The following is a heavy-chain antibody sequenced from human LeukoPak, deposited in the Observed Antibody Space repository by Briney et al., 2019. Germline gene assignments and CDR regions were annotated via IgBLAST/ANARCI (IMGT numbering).Heavy chain of an antibody. CDR1: GFTFSGYA. CDR3: TGDNFDSSVKFDY. J-gene: IGHJ4*02. CDR2: IRSKANNYAT. V-gene: IGHV3-73*01. D-gene: IGHD3-22*01. Sequence: GGSLRLSCVVSGFTFSGYAVHWVRQASGKGLEWVGCIRSKANNYATAYAASVKGRFTISRDDSKNTAYLQMNSLKTEDTAVYYCTGDNFDSSVKFDYWGQGTLVTVSS.